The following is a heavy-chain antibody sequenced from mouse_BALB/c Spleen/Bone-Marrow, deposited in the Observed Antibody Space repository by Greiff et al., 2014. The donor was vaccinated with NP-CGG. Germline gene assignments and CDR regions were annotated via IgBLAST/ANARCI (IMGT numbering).Heavy chain of an antibody. Sequence: VQVVESGPGLVAPSQSLSITCTVTGFSLTSYGVHWIRQPPGKGLEWLGVIWAGGSTNYNSALMSRLSISKDNSKSQVFLKMNSLLTDDTAMYYCARYYYGFLDYWGQGTTLTVSS. J-gene: IGHJ2*01. CDR3: ARYYYGFLDY. CDR1: GFSLTSYG. V-gene: IGHV2-9*02. D-gene: IGHD1-2*01. CDR2: IWAGGST.